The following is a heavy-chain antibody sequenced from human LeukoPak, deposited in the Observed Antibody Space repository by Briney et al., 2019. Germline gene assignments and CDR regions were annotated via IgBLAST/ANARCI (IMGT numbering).Heavy chain of an antibody. Sequence: SETLSLTCTVSGGSISSYYWSWIGQPPGKGLEWIGYIYYSGSTNYNPSLKSRVTISVDTSKNQFSLKLSSVTAADTAVYYCARVTAAAGDFDYWGQGTLVTVSS. CDR3: ARVTAAAGDFDY. J-gene: IGHJ4*02. D-gene: IGHD6-13*01. CDR2: IYYSGST. CDR1: GGSISSYY. V-gene: IGHV4-59*01.